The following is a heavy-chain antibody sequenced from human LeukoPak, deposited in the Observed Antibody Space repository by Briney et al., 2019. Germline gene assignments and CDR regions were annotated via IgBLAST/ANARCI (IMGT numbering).Heavy chain of an antibody. J-gene: IGHJ4*02. V-gene: IGHV3-30*02. CDR1: GFTFSSYG. CDR2: IRYDGSNK. D-gene: IGHD6-13*01. CDR3: AKDPKYSSSWSYFDF. Sequence: GGSLRLSCAASGFTFSSYGMHWVREAPGEGLEWVAFIRYDGSNKYYADSVKGRFTISRDNSKNTLYPQMNSLRAEDTAVYYCAKDPKYSSSWSYFDFWGQGTLVTVSS.